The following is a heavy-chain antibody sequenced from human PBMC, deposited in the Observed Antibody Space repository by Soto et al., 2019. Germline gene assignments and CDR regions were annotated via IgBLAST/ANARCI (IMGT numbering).Heavy chain of an antibody. D-gene: IGHD6-19*01. CDR2: INPNSGGT. Sequence: WASVKVSCKASGYTFTGYYMHWVRQAPGQGLEWMGWINPNSGGTNYAQKFQGRVTMTRDTSISTAYMELSRLRSDDTAVYYCARGDYLFSSGYDYWGHGTLVTVSS. J-gene: IGHJ4*01. CDR1: GYTFTGYY. CDR3: ARGDYLFSSGYDY. V-gene: IGHV1-2*02.